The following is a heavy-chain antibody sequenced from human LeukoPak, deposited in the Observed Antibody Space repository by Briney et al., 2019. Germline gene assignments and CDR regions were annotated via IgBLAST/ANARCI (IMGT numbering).Heavy chain of an antibody. CDR1: GGSFSGYY. CDR2: INHSGST. V-gene: IGHV4-34*01. J-gene: IGHJ4*02. D-gene: IGHD1-26*01. Sequence: SETLSLTCAVYGGSFSGYYWSWIRQPPGKGLEWIGEINHSGSTNYNPSLKSRVTISVDTSKNQFSLKLSSVTAADTAVYYCAREGAGGFDNWGQGTLVTVSS. CDR3: AREGAGGFDN.